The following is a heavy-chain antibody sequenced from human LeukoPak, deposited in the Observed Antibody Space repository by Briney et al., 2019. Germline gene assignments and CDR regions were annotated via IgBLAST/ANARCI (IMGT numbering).Heavy chain of an antibody. CDR1: GDSVSSNSAA. CDR3: ARGYYGSGSYVGYFDY. Sequence: SQTLSLTCAISGDSVSSNSAAWNWIRQSPSRGLEWLGRTYYRSKWYNDYAVSVRGRITINPDTSKNQFSLQLNSVTPEDTAVYYCARGYYGSGSYVGYFDYWGQGTLVTVSS. CDR2: TYYRSKWYN. J-gene: IGHJ4*02. V-gene: IGHV6-1*01. D-gene: IGHD3-10*01.